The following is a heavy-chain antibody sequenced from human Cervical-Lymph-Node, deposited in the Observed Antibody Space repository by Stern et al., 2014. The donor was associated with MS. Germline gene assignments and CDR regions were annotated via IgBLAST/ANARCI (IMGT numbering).Heavy chain of an antibody. CDR3: ARGGLLITYYFDY. V-gene: IGHV3-33*01. J-gene: IGHJ4*02. D-gene: IGHD2-8*01. Sequence: VQLVQSGGDVVQPGRSLRLSCAASGFTFSSYVMHWVRQAPGKGLEWVAVIRYDGSNEDYADSVKGRFSISRDNSKNPLSLHMNSLRAEDTAVYYCARGGLLITYYFDYWGQGTLVTVSS. CDR2: IRYDGSNE. CDR1: GFTFSSYV.